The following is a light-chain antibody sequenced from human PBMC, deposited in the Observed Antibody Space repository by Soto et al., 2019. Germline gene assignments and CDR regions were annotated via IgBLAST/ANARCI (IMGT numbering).Light chain of an antibody. CDR2: AAS. V-gene: IGKV1-9*01. CDR1: QGISSY. Sequence: DIQLTQSPSFLSASVGDRVTITCRASQGISSYLAWYQQKPGKAPKLLIYAASTLQSGVPSRFSGSGSGTEFTLTISTLQPEDFATYYCQQLDSNPITFGQGTLLEIK. J-gene: IGKJ5*01. CDR3: QQLDSNPIT.